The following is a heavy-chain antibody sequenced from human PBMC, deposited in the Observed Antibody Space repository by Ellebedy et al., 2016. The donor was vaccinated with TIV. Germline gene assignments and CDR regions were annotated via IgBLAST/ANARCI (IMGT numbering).Heavy chain of an antibody. V-gene: IGHV3-30-3*01. CDR2: ISSDGNIK. Sequence: PGGSLRLSCAASQFNFNSYTIHWVRQAPGKGLEWVAFISSDGNIKDYADSVKGRFTISRDNSKKTVYLQMNSLRAEDTAVYYCAREGTTVTTYGVDVWGQGTTVTVSS. D-gene: IGHD4-17*01. CDR1: QFNFNSYT. CDR3: AREGTTVTTYGVDV. J-gene: IGHJ6*02.